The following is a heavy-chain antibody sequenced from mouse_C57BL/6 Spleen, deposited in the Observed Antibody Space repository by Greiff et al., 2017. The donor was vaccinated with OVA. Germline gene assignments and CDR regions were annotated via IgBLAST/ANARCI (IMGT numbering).Heavy chain of an antibody. Sequence: VKLQESGPGLVQPSQSLSITCTVSGFSLTSYGVHWVRQSPGKGLEWLGVIWSGGSTDYNAAFISRLSISKDNSKSQVFFKMNSLQADDTAIYYCASVYYDYDEAFAYWGQGTLVTVSA. D-gene: IGHD2-4*01. CDR2: IWSGGST. CDR1: GFSLTSYG. CDR3: ASVYYDYDEAFAY. J-gene: IGHJ3*01. V-gene: IGHV2-2*01.